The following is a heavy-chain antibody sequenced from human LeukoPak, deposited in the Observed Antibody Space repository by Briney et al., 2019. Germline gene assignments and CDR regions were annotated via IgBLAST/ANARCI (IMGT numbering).Heavy chain of an antibody. CDR2: FDPEDGET. Sequence: ASVKVSCKVSGYTLTELSMHWVRQAPGKGLEWMGGFDPEDGETIYAQKFLGRVTMTEDTSTDTAYMELSSLRSEDTAVYYCATDLVGYYDSSVTSNWGQGTLVTVSS. CDR1: GYTLTELS. D-gene: IGHD3-22*01. J-gene: IGHJ4*02. V-gene: IGHV1-24*01. CDR3: ATDLVGYYDSSVTSN.